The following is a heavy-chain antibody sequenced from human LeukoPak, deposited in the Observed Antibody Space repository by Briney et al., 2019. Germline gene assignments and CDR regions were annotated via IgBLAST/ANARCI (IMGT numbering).Heavy chain of an antibody. CDR2: ISSSSSSI. V-gene: IGHV3-21*01. D-gene: IGHD3-10*01. CDR3: AKTVTAHRTYYYGSGSPGGMDV. Sequence: GGSLRLSCAASGFIFSGYSMNWVRQAPGKGLEWVSSISSSSSSIYYADSVKGRFTISRDNTKKSLYLQMNSLRAEDTAVYYCAKTVTAHRTYYYGSGSPGGMDVWGQGTTVTVSS. J-gene: IGHJ6*02. CDR1: GFIFSGYS.